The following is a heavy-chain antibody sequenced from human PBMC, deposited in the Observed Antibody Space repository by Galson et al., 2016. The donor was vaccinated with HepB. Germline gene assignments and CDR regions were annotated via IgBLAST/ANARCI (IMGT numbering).Heavy chain of an antibody. CDR3: ARLPQMQQVYNYPGLDV. CDR1: GITFRTYD. D-gene: IGHD6-13*01. J-gene: IGHJ6*02. CDR2: ISSSGATI. Sequence: SLRLSCAASGITFRTYDMNWVRQAPGKGLEWVSYISSSGATIYYADSVKGRFTISRDNAKPSLYLQMNSRRAEDTAVYYFARLPQMQQVYNYPGLDVCGQGTTVTVSS. V-gene: IGHV3-48*03.